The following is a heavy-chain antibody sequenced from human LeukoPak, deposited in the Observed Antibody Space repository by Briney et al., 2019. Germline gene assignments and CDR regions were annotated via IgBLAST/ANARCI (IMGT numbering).Heavy chain of an antibody. CDR2: IRYDGTNK. Sequence: GGSLRLSCAASEFTFSSYGMHWVRQAPGKGLEWVAFIRYDGTNKHYADSVKGRFTISRDNSKNTLYLQMNSLRAEDTAVYYCARDVGHAFDIWGQGTMVTVSS. V-gene: IGHV3-30*02. CDR3: ARDVGHAFDI. CDR1: EFTFSSYG. D-gene: IGHD3-10*01. J-gene: IGHJ3*02.